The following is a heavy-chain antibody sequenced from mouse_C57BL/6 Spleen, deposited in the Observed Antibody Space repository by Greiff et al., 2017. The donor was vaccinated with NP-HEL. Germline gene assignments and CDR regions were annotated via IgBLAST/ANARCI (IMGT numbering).Heavy chain of an antibody. CDR1: GYTFTDYE. D-gene: IGHD1-1*01. CDR2: IDPETGGT. Sequence: QVQLQQSGAELVRPGASVTLSCKASGYTFTDYEMHWVKQTPVHGLEWIGAIDPETGGTAYNQKFKGKAILTADKSSSTAYMELRSLTSEDSAVYYCTGTTVVYFDYWGQGTTLTVSS. CDR3: TGTTVVYFDY. J-gene: IGHJ2*01. V-gene: IGHV1-15*01.